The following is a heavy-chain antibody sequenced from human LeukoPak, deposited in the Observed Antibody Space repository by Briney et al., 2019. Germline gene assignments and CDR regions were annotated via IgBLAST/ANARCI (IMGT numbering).Heavy chain of an antibody. CDR2: INHSGTT. CDR1: GGSYSAYY. V-gene: IGHV4-34*01. J-gene: IGHJ5*02. D-gene: IGHD2-2*01. CDR3: ARGPMAGEVPAARGDHWFDP. Sequence: SETLSLTCAVYGGSYSAYYWSWIRQPPGKGLEWIGEINHSGTTNYNPSLKSRVTISVDTSENQFSLKLSSVTAADTAVYYCARGPMAGEVPAARGDHWFDPWGQGTLVTVPS.